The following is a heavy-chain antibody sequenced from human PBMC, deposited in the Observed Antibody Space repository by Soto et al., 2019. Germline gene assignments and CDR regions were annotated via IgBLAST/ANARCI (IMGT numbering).Heavy chain of an antibody. J-gene: IGHJ4*02. CDR1: GFIFSSYA. CDR2: ISHDGTNK. Sequence: GGSLRLSCADSGFIFSSYAMNWVRQAPGKGLEWVAAISHDGTNKYYRDSVKGRFTISRDNSKNTLYLQMDSLRTEDTAVYYCARDDYGDFTFDDWGQGTLVTVSS. CDR3: ARDDYGDFTFDD. D-gene: IGHD4-17*01. V-gene: IGHV3-30-3*01.